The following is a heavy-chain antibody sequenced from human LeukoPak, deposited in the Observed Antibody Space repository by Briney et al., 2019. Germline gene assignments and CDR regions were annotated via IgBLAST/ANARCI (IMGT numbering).Heavy chain of an antibody. CDR1: GYTFTSYY. V-gene: IGHV1-46*01. D-gene: IGHD2-15*01. J-gene: IGHJ4*02. CDR2: INPSGGST. Sequence: GASVKVSCKASGYTFTSYYMHWVRQPPAPGLEWVGIINPSGGSTSYAQKFQGRVTMTRDTSTSTVYMEVSSLRSEDTAVYYCARGMCSGGSCYSDDYWGQGALVTVSS. CDR3: ARGMCSGGSCYSDDY.